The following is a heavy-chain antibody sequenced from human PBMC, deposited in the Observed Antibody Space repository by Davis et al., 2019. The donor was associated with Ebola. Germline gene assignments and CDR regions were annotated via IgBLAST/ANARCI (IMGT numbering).Heavy chain of an antibody. J-gene: IGHJ4*02. CDR2: VSGRATTI. CDR3: ARKTNFDY. Sequence: GGSLRLSCAASGFTFNKYAMSWVRQAPGKGLEWVSVVSGRATTIYYADSVKGRFTISRDNSKNTLYLQMNSLRAEDTAVYYCARKTNFDYWGQGTLVTVSS. CDR1: GFTFNKYA. V-gene: IGHV3-23*01.